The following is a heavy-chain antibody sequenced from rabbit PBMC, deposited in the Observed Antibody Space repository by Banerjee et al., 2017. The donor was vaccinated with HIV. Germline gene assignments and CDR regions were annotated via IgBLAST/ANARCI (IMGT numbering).Heavy chain of an antibody. CDR1: GFSFSSGYY. Sequence: QSLEESGGDLVKPGASLTLTCTASGFSFSSGYYMCWVRQAPGKGLEWIACIAASSSGSTYYASWAKGRFSISKSSSTTVTLQMTSLTAADTATYFCARPDASSWWGADLWGPGTLVTVS. CDR2: IAASSSGST. V-gene: IGHV1S40*01. J-gene: IGHJ6*01. CDR3: ARPDASSWWGADL. D-gene: IGHD4-1*01.